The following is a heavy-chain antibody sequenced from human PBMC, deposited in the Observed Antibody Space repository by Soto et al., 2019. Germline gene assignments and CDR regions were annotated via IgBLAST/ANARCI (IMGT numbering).Heavy chain of an antibody. CDR1: GFTFDDYA. D-gene: IGHD3-3*01. Sequence: GGSLRLSCAASGFTFDDYAMHWVRQAPGKGLEWVSGISWNSGSIGYADSVKGRFTISRDNAKNSLYLQMNSLRAEDTALYYCAKDISGGENFWSGYPRRDYFDYWGQGTLVTVSS. CDR3: AKDISGGENFWSGYPRRDYFDY. V-gene: IGHV3-9*01. CDR2: ISWNSGSI. J-gene: IGHJ4*02.